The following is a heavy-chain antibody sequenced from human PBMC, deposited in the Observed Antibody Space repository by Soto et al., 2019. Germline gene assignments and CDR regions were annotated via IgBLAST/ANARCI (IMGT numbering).Heavy chain of an antibody. J-gene: IGHJ6*02. V-gene: IGHV1-18*01. Sequence: QVQLVQSGAEVRKPGASVKVSCKASGYTFTTYGISWVRQAPGQGLEWMGWISGYNGHTKYEQKFQGRVTMTTDTSTSTVYMDLRSLRSDDTAVYYCAREGEMPYYYYGLDVWGQGTTVTVSS. CDR1: GYTFTTYG. CDR3: AREGEMPYYYYGLDV. D-gene: IGHD3-16*01. CDR2: ISGYNGHT.